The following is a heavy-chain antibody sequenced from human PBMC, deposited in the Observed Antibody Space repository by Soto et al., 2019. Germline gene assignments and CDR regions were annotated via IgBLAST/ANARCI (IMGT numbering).Heavy chain of an antibody. CDR1: GDSVSSGCYY. CDR3: ARGDPLLWFGEKVYYGMDV. V-gene: IGHV4-61*01. J-gene: IGHJ6*02. CDR2: IYYSGST. D-gene: IGHD3-10*01. Sequence: SETLSLTCTVSGDSVSSGCYYWSWIRQPPGKGLEWIGYIYYSGSTNYNPSLKSRVTISVDTSKNQFSLKLSSVTAADTAVYYCARGDPLLWFGEKVYYGMDVWGQGTTVTVS.